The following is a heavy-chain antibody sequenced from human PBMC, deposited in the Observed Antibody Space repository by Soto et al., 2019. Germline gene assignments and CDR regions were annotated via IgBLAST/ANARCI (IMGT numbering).Heavy chain of an antibody. CDR2: ISHDGINK. V-gene: IGHV3-30-3*01. CDR1: GFSFSSYA. D-gene: IGHD6-19*01. Sequence: QVRLVESGGGVVQPGGSLRLSCTASGFSFSSYAMYWFRQPPGKGLEWVAVISHDGINKHYADSVKGRVTVSRDNSNNSLDLQLNSLRGEDTAMYYCARDMDSSDYFVKWFEHWGQGTLVTVSS. J-gene: IGHJ5*02. CDR3: ARDMDSSDYFVKWFEH.